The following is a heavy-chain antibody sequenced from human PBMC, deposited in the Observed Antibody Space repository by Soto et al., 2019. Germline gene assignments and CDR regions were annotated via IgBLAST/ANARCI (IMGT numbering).Heavy chain of an antibody. CDR3: ARMESFGSLNWFDP. Sequence: ASVKVSCKASGYTFTNNDVSWVRQATGQGLEWMGWMNPGSGDTGYAQKFQGRVTMTRDISIATAYMELNSLTSEDTAIYYCARMESFGSLNWFDPWGKGTLVTISS. D-gene: IGHD5-18*01. CDR2: MNPGSGDT. V-gene: IGHV1-8*01. J-gene: IGHJ5*02. CDR1: GYTFTNND.